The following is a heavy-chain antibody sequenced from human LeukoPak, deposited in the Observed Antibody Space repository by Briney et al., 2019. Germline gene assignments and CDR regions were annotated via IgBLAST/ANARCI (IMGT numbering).Heavy chain of an antibody. D-gene: IGHD6-6*01. J-gene: IGHJ6*03. CDR1: GFTFSSYA. CDR2: INGGGGRT. Sequence: GGSLRLSCAASGFTFSSYAMNWVRQAPGKGLEWVSVINGGGGRTYYAESVKGRFTISRDNSKNTLYLQMNSLRAEDTAVYYCAKGQAARPKGYYYYYMGVWGKGTTVTVSS. CDR3: AKGQAARPKGYYYYYMGV. V-gene: IGHV3-23*01.